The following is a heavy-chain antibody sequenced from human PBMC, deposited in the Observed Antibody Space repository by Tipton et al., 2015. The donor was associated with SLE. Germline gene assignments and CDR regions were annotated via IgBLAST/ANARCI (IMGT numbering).Heavy chain of an antibody. CDR1: GGSISSYY. CDR2: IYYSGST. D-gene: IGHD3-3*01. V-gene: IGHV4-59*01. CDR3: ARDLFGKDFDL. Sequence: TLSLTCTVSGGSISSYYWSWIRQPPGKGLGWIEYIYYSGSTNYNPSLKSRVTISVDTSKNQFSLKLSSVTAADTAVYYCARDLFGKDFDLWSRGTLVTVSS. J-gene: IGHJ2*01.